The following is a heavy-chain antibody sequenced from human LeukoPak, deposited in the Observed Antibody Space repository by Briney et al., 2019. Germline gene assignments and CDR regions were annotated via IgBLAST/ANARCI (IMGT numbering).Heavy chain of an antibody. CDR1: GYTFTSYG. Sequence: ASVKVSCKTSGYTFTSYGISWVRQAPGQGLEWTGWICTYNGNTNYAQKFQGRVTMTTDTSTSTAYMELRSLISDDTAVYYCGRDGIAVAFYYSAMDVWGPGTTVTV. J-gene: IGHJ6*02. V-gene: IGHV1-18*01. CDR2: ICTYNGNT. CDR3: GRDGIAVAFYYSAMDV. D-gene: IGHD6-19*01.